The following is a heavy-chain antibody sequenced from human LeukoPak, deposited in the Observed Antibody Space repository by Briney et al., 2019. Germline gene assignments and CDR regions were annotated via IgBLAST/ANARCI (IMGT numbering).Heavy chain of an antibody. J-gene: IGHJ3*02. D-gene: IGHD4-17*01. CDR3: ARDFTPIDYGDQREAFDI. CDR1: GGSISSYY. Sequence: SETLSLTCTVSGGSISSYYWSWIRQPPGKGLEWIGYIYYSGSTNYNPSLKSRVTISVDTSKNQFSLKLSSVTAADTAVYYCARDFTPIDYGDQREAFDIWGQGTMVTVSS. CDR2: IYYSGST. V-gene: IGHV4-59*01.